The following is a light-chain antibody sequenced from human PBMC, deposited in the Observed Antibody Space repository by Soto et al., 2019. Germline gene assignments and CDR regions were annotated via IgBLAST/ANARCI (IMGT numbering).Light chain of an antibody. Sequence: DIQMTQSPSTLSASVGDRVTITCRASQSISTWLAWYQQKPGKAPKLLIYKASNLEGGVPSRFSGSGSGTEFTITINSLQPDDFATYSCPPYNTSPLSFGGGTNVDIK. CDR3: PPYNTSPLS. J-gene: IGKJ4*01. V-gene: IGKV1-5*03. CDR1: QSISTW. CDR2: KAS.